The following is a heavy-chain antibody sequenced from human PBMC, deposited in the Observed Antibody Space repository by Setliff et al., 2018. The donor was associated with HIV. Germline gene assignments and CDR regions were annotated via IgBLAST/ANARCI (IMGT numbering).Heavy chain of an antibody. CDR2: IWHAGNT. CDR1: GYSSAGNLA. CDR3: ARDVGLCGVDCWPYFYFDL. V-gene: IGHV4-38-2*02. Sequence: SETLSLTCTVSGYSSAGNLAWAWIRQHPKKGLEWIGSIWHAGNTLYNPSLKSRVSISLDTSMEEFGLQLSSVTAADTAVYYCARDVGLCGVDCWPYFYFDLWGRGNLVTVSS. J-gene: IGHJ2*01. D-gene: IGHD2-21*02.